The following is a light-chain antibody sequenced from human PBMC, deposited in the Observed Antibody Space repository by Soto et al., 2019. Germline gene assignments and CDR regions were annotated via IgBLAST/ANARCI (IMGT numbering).Light chain of an antibody. J-gene: IGKJ1*01. CDR1: QSISSW. V-gene: IGKV1-5*01. Sequence: DLQMTQSPSTLSASVGDRVTITGRASQSISSWLAWYQQKPGKAPKLLIYDASSLESGVPSRVSGSGSGTEFTLTISSLQPDDFATYYCQQYNTFWTVGPGTKVDIK. CDR2: DAS. CDR3: QQYNTFWT.